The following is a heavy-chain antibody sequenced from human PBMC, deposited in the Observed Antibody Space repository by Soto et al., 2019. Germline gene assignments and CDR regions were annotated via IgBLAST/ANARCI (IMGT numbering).Heavy chain of an antibody. J-gene: IGHJ2*01. Sequence: EVQLVESGGGLVKPGGSLRLSCAASGFTFSSYSMKWVRQAPGQGLEWVPSISTTLNYIYYADSVKGRFTITRDDAKNYLYLQKNSLRVEDTAVFYCAGGPQRGNLIRYFDIWGRGTLVTVSS. V-gene: IGHV3-21*01. CDR2: ISTTLNYI. CDR1: GFTFSSYS. CDR3: AGGPQRGNLIRYFDI.